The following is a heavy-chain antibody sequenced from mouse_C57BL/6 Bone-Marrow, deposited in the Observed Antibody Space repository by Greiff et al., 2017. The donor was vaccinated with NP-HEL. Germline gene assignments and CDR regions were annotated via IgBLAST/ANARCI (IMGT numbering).Heavy chain of an antibody. Sequence: VQLQQSGTVLARPGASVKMSCKTSGYTFTSYWMHWVKQRPGQGLEWIGAIYPGNSDTSYNQKFKGKAKLTAVTSASTAYMELSSLTNEDSAVYYCTRSFITTVSYFDYWGQGTTLTVSS. CDR1: GYTFTSYW. J-gene: IGHJ2*01. V-gene: IGHV1-5*01. CDR3: TRSFITTVSYFDY. CDR2: IYPGNSDT. D-gene: IGHD1-1*01.